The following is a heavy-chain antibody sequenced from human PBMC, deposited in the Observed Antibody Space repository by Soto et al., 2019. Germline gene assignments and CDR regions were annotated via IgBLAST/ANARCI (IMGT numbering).Heavy chain of an antibody. V-gene: IGHV3-33*01. CDR3: ARELSSGWSSYYYGRDV. CDR1: GFTFSSYG. Sequence: QVQLVESGGGVVQPGRSLRLSCAASGFTFSSYGMHWVRQAPGKGLEWVAVICNDGSKKYYADSVKGGFTISRDKSKNTLYLQMNSRRAEDTAVYYCARELSSGWSSYYYGRDVWGQGTTVTVSS. CDR2: ICNDGSKK. J-gene: IGHJ6*02. D-gene: IGHD6-19*01.